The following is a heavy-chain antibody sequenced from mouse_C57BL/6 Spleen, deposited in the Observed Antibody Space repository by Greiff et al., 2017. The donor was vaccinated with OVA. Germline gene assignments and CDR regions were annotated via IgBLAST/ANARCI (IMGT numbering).Heavy chain of an antibody. V-gene: IGHV1-72*01. Sequence: QVQLQQPGAELVKPGASVKLSCKASGYTFTSYWMHWVKQRPGRGLEWIGRIDPNSGGTKYNEKFKSKATLTVDKPSSTAYMQLSSLKSADYAVYYCAREAYGYDEGAWFAYWGQGTLVTVSA. CDR1: GYTFTSYW. CDR3: AREAYGYDEGAWFAY. CDR2: IDPNSGGT. J-gene: IGHJ3*01. D-gene: IGHD2-2*01.